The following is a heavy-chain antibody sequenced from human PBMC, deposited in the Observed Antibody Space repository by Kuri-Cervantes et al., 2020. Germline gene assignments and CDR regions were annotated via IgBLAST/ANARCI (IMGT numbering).Heavy chain of an antibody. V-gene: IGHV4-39*01. J-gene: IGHJ4*02. CDR3: ARLWDY. Sequence: ESLKISCTVSGGSISSSSYYWGWIRQPPGKGLEWIGSIYYSGSTYYNPSLKSRVTISVDTSKNQFSLKLSSVTAADTAVYYCARLWDYWGQGTLVTVSS. D-gene: IGHD3-16*01. CDR2: IYYSGST. CDR1: GGSISSSSYY.